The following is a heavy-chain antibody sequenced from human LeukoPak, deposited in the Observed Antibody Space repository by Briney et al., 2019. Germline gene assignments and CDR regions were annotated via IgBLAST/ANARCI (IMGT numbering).Heavy chain of an antibody. V-gene: IGHV4-38-2*01. J-gene: IGHJ4*02. CDR2: IHHTGMT. Sequence: SETLSLTCAVSGYSISSGYYWNWIRQPPGKGLEWIATIHHTGMTYYNPSLNSRVTISVDTSKNQFSLKLSSVTAAGTAVYYCARYTGSNWGYSFDSWGQGTLVTVSS. CDR3: ARYTGSNWGYSFDS. D-gene: IGHD7-27*01. CDR1: GYSISSGYY.